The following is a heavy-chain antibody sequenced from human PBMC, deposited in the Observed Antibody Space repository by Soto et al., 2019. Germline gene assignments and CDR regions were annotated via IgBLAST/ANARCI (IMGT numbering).Heavy chain of an antibody. CDR2: VSGSGGST. J-gene: IGHJ4*02. D-gene: IGHD1-7*01. CDR3: ARKMGTAAPNFDY. V-gene: IGHV3-23*01. CDR1: GFTFSSYF. Sequence: GGSLRLSCAVSGFTFSSYFISWVRQAPGKGLEWVSSVSGSGGSTYYADSVKGRFTISRDNSKNIMWLQMSSLRAEDTAIYYCARKMGTAAPNFDYWGRGTLVTVSS.